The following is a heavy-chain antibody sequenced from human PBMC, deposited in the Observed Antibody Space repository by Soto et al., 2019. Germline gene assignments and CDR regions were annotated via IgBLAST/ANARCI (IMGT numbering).Heavy chain of an antibody. J-gene: IGHJ4*02. CDR3: ARDVGYHYDGSPSGQFDF. D-gene: IGHD3-22*01. V-gene: IGHV4-4*02. CDR2: IYHSGST. CDR1: GNSISATNW. Sequence: SETLSLTCVVSGNSISATNWWSWVRQSPGKGLEWIGEIYHSGSTNYNPSLKSRVTISVDKSKNQFSLKLSSVTAADTAVYYCARDVGYHYDGSPSGQFDFWGQGTLVTVSS.